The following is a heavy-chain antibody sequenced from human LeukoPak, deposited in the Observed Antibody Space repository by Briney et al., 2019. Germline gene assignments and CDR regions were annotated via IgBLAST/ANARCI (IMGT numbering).Heavy chain of an antibody. CDR1: GFTFSGSA. CDR2: IRSRANSYVT. CDR3: TRHSNTYCSRANCYVDNFYGLDV. D-gene: IGHD2-2*01. V-gene: IGHV3-73*01. Sequence: GGSLRLSCAASGFTFSGSAMHWVRQASGKGLEWVGRIRSRANSYVTAYSAAVTGRFIISRDDSSDTAYLQMNSLTTEDTAVYYCTRHSNTYCSRANCYVDNFYGLDVWGQGTRVTVSS. J-gene: IGHJ6*02.